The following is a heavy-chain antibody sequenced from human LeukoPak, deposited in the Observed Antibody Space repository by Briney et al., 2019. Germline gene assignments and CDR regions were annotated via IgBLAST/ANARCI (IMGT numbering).Heavy chain of an antibody. D-gene: IGHD3-3*01. Sequence: PSETLSLTCALSGGSLSTYYWSWIRQPPGKGLEWIGYIYHSGKSSYNPSLKSRVTISVDTSKNQSSLRLSSVTAADTAVYYCARGSITVVPAFDIWGQGTMVTVSS. CDR3: ARGSITVVPAFDI. J-gene: IGHJ3*02. CDR1: GGSLSTYY. V-gene: IGHV4-59*12. CDR2: IYHSGKS.